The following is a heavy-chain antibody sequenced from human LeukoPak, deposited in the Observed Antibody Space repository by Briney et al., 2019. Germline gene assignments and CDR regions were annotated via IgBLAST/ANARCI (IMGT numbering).Heavy chain of an antibody. CDR2: ISYDGNNK. J-gene: IGHJ4*02. CDR1: GFTFSSYD. Sequence: PGGSLRLSCAASGFTFSSYDMHWVRQAPGKGLEWVAVISYDGNNKYYPDSAKGRFTISRDNSKNTLYLQMNSLRAEDTAMYYCAKDRHYSSNLFDYWGQGTLVTVSS. CDR3: AKDRHYSSNLFDY. V-gene: IGHV3-30*18. D-gene: IGHD6-19*01.